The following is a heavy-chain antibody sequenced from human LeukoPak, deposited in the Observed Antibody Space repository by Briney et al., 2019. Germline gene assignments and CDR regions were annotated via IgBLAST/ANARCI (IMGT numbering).Heavy chain of an antibody. CDR2: IYYSGST. D-gene: IGHD3-22*01. V-gene: IGHV4-30-4*01. CDR3: ARTLYYYDSSGYYPDY. CDR1: GGSISSSDYY. Sequence: SETLSLTCTVSGGSISSSDYYWSWIRQPPGKGLEWIGYIYYSGSTYYNPSLKSRVTISVDTSKNQFSLKLSSVTAADTAVYYCARTLYYYDSSGYYPDYWGQGTLVTVSS. J-gene: IGHJ4*02.